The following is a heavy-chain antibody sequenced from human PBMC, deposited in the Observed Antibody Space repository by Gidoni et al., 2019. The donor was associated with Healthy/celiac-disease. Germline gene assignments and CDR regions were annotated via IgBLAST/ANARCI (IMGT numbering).Heavy chain of an antibody. D-gene: IGHD1-26*01. CDR1: GGSISSSSYY. Sequence: QLQLQESGPGLVKPSETLSLPCPVSGGSISSSSYYWGWIRQPPGKGLEWIGSIYYSGSTYYNPSLKSRVTISVDTSKNQFSLKLSSVTAADTAVYYCARDKGRRWFDPWGQGTLVTVSS. CDR2: IYYSGST. V-gene: IGHV4-39*07. CDR3: ARDKGRRWFDP. J-gene: IGHJ5*02.